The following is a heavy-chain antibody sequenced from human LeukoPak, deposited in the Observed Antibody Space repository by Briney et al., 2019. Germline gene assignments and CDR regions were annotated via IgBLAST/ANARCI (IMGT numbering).Heavy chain of an antibody. J-gene: IGHJ6*02. CDR2: ISAYIGNT. D-gene: IGHD5-18*01. Sequence: GASVKVSCKASGYTFTTYGITWVRQAPGQGLEWMGWISAYIGNTKYAQKLQGRVTLTTDTSTSTAYMELRSLRSDDTAVYYCARAGGYSYGYYYYYGMDVWGQGTTVTVSS. CDR1: GYTFTTYG. V-gene: IGHV1-18*01. CDR3: ARAGGYSYGYYYYYGMDV.